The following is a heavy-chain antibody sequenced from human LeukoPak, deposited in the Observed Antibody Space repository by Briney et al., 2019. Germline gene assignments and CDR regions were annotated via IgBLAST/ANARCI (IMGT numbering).Heavy chain of an antibody. V-gene: IGHV1-69*05. CDR2: IIPIFGTA. CDR3: ASRADIASGWYKGGDQFDY. Sequence: SVKVSCKASGGTFSSYAISWVRQAPGQGLEWMGGIIPIFGTANYAQKFQGRVTITTDESTSTAYMELSSLRSEDTAVYYCASRADIASGWYKGGDQFDYWGQGTLVTVSS. CDR1: GGTFSSYA. J-gene: IGHJ4*02. D-gene: IGHD6-19*01.